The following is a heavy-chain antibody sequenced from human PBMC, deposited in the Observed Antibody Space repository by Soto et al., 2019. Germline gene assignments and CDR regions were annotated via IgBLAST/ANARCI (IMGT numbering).Heavy chain of an antibody. D-gene: IGHD2-8*01. CDR1: GYTFTVYY. V-gene: IGHV1-2*02. Sequence: ASVKVSCKASGYTFTVYYMHCVRRSPLQGLEWMGWINPNSGGTNYAQKFQGRVTMTRDTSISTAYMELSRLRSDDTAVYYCARDGVVLMVYAMENWFDPWGQGTLVTVSS. CDR2: INPNSGGT. J-gene: IGHJ5*02. CDR3: ARDGVVLMVYAMENWFDP.